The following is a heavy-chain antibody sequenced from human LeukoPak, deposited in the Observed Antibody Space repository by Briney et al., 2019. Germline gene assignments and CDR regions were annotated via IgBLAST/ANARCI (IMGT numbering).Heavy chain of an antibody. J-gene: IGHJ3*02. V-gene: IGHV6-1*01. CDR2: TYYRSN. Sequence: SQTPSLTCALSGDSVSSSSDAWNWIRQSPSRGLEWLGRTYYRSNDYAVSVKSRMTINADTSKNQVSLQLSSVTPEDTAVYYCARGRNNAFDIWGQGTMVTVSS. CDR3: ARGRNNAFDI. CDR1: GDSVSSSSDA. D-gene: IGHD1/OR15-1a*01.